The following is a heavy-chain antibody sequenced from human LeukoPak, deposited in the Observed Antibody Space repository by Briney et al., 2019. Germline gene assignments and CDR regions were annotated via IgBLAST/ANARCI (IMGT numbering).Heavy chain of an antibody. V-gene: IGHV3-66*02. CDR1: GFTVSSNY. J-gene: IGHJ3*02. CDR3: ARDLRVEDAFDI. Sequence: GGSLRLSCAASGFTVSSNYMSWVRQAPGKGLEWVSVIYSGGSTYYADSVKGRFTISRDNSKNTLYLQMTSLRAEDTAVYYCARDLRVEDAFDIWGQGTMVTVSS. CDR2: IYSGGST. D-gene: IGHD3-3*01.